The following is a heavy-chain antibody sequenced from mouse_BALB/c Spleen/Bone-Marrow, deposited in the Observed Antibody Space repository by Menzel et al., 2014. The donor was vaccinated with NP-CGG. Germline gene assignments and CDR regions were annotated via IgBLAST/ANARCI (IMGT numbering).Heavy chain of an antibody. D-gene: IGHD2-1*01. V-gene: IGHV7-3*02. CDR3: ARDYLYYFDY. Sequence: EVQGVESGGGLVQPGGFLRLSCATSGFTFTGHYMSWVRQPPGKALEWLGFIRNKANGYTTEYSASVKGRFTISRDNSQSIVYLQMNTLRAEDSATYYCARDYLYYFDYWGQGTTLTVSS. CDR1: GFTFTGHY. CDR2: IRNKANGYTT. J-gene: IGHJ2*01.